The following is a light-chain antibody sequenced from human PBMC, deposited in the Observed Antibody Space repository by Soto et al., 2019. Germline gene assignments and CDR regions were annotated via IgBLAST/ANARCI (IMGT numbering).Light chain of an antibody. J-gene: IGKJ3*01. CDR2: GAS. Sequence: EIVLTQSPGTLSLSPGERATLSCRASQSINSRYLAWYQQKPGQAPRLLIYGASSRTTGIPDRFSGSGAGTDFTLTISRREAEDFAVYYCQQFGSSPGFTFGPGTKVDIK. CDR3: QQFGSSPGFT. CDR1: QSINSRY. V-gene: IGKV3-20*01.